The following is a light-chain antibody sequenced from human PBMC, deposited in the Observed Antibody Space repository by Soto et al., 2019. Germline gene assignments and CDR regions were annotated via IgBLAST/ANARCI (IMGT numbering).Light chain of an antibody. CDR2: DVR. V-gene: IGLV2-14*01. CDR3: SSYTSSSTLEGV. CDR1: SSDVGGYNY. Sequence: QSALTQPASVSGSPGQSITISCTGTSSDVGGYNYVSWYQQHPGKAPKLMIYDVRNRPSGVSNRFSGSKSGNTASLTISGLQAEDEADYYCSSYTSSSTLEGVFGTGTKVTVL. J-gene: IGLJ1*01.